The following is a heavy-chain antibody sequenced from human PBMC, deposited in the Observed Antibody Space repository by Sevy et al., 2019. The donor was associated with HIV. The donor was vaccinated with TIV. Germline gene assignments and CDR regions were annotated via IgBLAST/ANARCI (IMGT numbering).Heavy chain of an antibody. V-gene: IGHV7-4-1*02. J-gene: IGHJ4*02. CDR2: INTNTGNP. CDR3: ARGPDDFWSDGDFDY. Sequence: ASVKVSCKASGYTFTSYAMNWVRQAPGQGLEWMAWINTNTGNPTYAQGFTGRFVFSLDTSVSTAYLQISSLKAEDTAVYYCARGPDDFWSDGDFDYWGQGTLVTVSS. CDR1: GYTFTSYA. D-gene: IGHD3-3*01.